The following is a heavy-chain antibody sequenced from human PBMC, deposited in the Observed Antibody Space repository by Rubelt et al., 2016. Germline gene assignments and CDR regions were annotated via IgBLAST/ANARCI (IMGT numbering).Heavy chain of an antibody. D-gene: IGHD3-16*01. CDR1: GGSISSSSYY. Sequence: QLQLQESGPGLVKPSETLSLTCTVSGGSISSSSYYWGWIRQPPGKGLEWIGSIYYSGSTYYNPSLKGGVTISVDTSKIQFSLKLSSVTAADTAVYYCARRLGGYRVGAFDIWGQGTMVTVSS. V-gene: IGHV4-39*07. CDR3: ARRLGGYRVGAFDI. CDR2: IYYSGST. J-gene: IGHJ3*02.